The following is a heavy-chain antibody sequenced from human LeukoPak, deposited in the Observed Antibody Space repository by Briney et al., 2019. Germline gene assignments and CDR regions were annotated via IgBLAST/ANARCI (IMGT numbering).Heavy chain of an antibody. V-gene: IGHV4-61*02. CDR1: GGSISSGSYY. CDR2: IYTSGST. J-gene: IGHJ3*02. Sequence: SETLSLTCTVSGGSISSGSYYWSWIRQPAGKGLEWIGRIYTSGSTNYNPSLKSRVTISVDTSKNQFSLKLSSVTAADTAVYYCARSMYSSGWYRRDAFDIWGQGTMVTVSS. D-gene: IGHD6-19*01. CDR3: ARSMYSSGWYRRDAFDI.